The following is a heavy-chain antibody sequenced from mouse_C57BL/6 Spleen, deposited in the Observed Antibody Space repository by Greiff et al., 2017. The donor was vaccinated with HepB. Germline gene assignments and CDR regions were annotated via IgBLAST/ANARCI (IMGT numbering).Heavy chain of an antibody. D-gene: IGHD1-1*01. Sequence: VQLKESGPELVKPGASVKMSCKASGYTFTDYNMHWVKQSHGKSLEWIGYINPNNGGTSYNQKFKGKATLTVNKSSSTAYMELRSLTSEDSAVYYCARIYYYGSSYAMDYWGQGTSVTVSS. CDR3: ARIYYYGSSYAMDY. J-gene: IGHJ4*01. CDR1: GYTFTDYN. CDR2: INPNNGGT. V-gene: IGHV1-22*01.